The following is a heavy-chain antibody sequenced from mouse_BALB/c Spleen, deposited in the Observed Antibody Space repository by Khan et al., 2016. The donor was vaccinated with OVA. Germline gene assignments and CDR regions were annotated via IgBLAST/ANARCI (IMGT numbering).Heavy chain of an antibody. CDR2: INPNSGYT. D-gene: IGHD1-1*01. CDR1: GYTFTSNT. V-gene: IGHV1-4*01. Sequence: VQLQESGAELARPGASVKMSCKASGYTFTSNTMHWVKQRPGQGLEWIGYINPNSGYTNYNQNFKDKATLTADKSSSTAYMQLSSLTSEDSAVYYCVRRTSVYTMDYWGQGTSVTVSS. J-gene: IGHJ4*01. CDR3: VRRTSVYTMDY.